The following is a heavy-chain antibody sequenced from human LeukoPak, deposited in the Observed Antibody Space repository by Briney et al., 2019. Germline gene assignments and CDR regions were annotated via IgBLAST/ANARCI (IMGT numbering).Heavy chain of an antibody. CDR2: IKQDGSEK. J-gene: IGHJ4*02. Sequence: GGSLRLSCAVPGFSVSGYWITWVRQAPGKGLEWVANIKQDGSEKNYVDSVKGRFTISRDNAENSLFLQMNSLRVEDTAVYYCAREWQGGIAAAGTRIEGDYWGQGTLVAVSS. D-gene: IGHD6-13*01. CDR1: GFSVSGYW. V-gene: IGHV3-7*01. CDR3: AREWQGGIAAAGTRIEGDY.